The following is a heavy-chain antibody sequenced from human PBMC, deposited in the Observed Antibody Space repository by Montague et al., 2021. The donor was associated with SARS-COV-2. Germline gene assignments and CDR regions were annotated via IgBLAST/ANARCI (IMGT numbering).Heavy chain of an antibody. CDR3: ARSLLWFGEPPGY. CDR2: ISYDGSNK. V-gene: IGHV3-30-3*01. CDR1: GFTFSSYA. J-gene: IGHJ4*02. Sequence: FLRLSCAASGFTFSSYAMHWVRQAPGKGLEWVAVISYDGSNKYYADSVKGRFTISRDNSKNTLYLQMNSLRAEDTAVYYCARSLLWFGEPPGYWGQGTLVTVSS. D-gene: IGHD3-10*01.